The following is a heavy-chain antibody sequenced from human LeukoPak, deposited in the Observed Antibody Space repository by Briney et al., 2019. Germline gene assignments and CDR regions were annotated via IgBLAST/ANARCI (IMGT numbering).Heavy chain of an antibody. Sequence: ASVKVSCRASGYTFTGYYMHWVRQAPGQGLEWMGWINPNSGGTNYAQKFQGRVTMTRDTSISTAYMELSRLRSDDTALYYCARGVAMIVVVINDAFDIWGQGTMVTVSS. CDR1: GYTFTGYY. J-gene: IGHJ3*02. D-gene: IGHD3-22*01. CDR2: INPNSGGT. CDR3: ARGVAMIVVVINDAFDI. V-gene: IGHV1-2*02.